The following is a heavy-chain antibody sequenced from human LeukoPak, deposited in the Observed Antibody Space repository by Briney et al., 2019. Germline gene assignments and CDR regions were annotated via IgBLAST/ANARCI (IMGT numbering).Heavy chain of an antibody. D-gene: IGHD3-10*01. CDR3: ARGLSPGMDV. J-gene: IGHJ6*02. Sequence: GGSLRLSCAASGFTFSSDSMNWVRQAPGKGLEWVSSISSSSSYIYYADSVKGRFTISRDNAKNSLYLQMNSLRAEDTAVYYCARGLSPGMDVWGQGTTVTVSS. CDR2: ISSSSSYI. CDR1: GFTFSSDS. V-gene: IGHV3-21*01.